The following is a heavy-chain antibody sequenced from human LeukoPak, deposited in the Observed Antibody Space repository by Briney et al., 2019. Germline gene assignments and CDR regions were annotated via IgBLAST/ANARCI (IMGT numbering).Heavy chain of an antibody. V-gene: IGHV3-21*01. Sequence: GGSLRLSRAASGFTLSIYSMNWVRQAPGKGLEWVSSISSSSSHLYYADSVKGRFTISRDNSKNSLYLQMNSLRAEDTAVYYCAREAWFDPWGQGTLVTVSS. CDR2: ISSSSSHL. CDR3: AREAWFDP. J-gene: IGHJ5*02. CDR1: GFTLSIYS.